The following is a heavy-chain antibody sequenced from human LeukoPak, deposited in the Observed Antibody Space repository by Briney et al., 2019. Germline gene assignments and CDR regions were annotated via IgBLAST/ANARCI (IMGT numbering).Heavy chain of an antibody. D-gene: IGHD6-6*01. CDR2: INPNSGGT. J-gene: IGHJ5*02. CDR1: GYTFTGYY. V-gene: IGHV1-2*02. CDR3: ARDGYSSSQFDP. Sequence: ASVKVSCKASGYTFTGYYMHWVRQAPGQGLEWMGWINPNSGGTNYAQKFQGRATMTRDTSISTAYMELSRLRSDDTAVYYCARDGYSSSQFDPWGQGTLVTVSS.